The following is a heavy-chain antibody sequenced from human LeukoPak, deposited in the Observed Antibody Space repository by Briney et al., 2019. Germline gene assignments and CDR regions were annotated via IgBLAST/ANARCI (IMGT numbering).Heavy chain of an antibody. J-gene: IGHJ4*02. CDR2: ISSSSRTI. V-gene: IGHV3-48*01. Sequence: GGSLRLSCAASGFTFSGYSMNWVRQAPGKGLEWVSYISSSSRTISYADSVKGRFTISRDNAKNSLDLQMNSLRAEDTAVYYCARGYGDYALDYWGQGTLVTVSS. D-gene: IGHD4-17*01. CDR1: GFTFSGYS. CDR3: ARGYGDYALDY.